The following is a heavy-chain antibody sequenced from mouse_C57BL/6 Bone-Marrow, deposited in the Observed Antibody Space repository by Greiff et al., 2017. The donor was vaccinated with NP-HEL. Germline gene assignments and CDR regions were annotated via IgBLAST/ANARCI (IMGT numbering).Heavy chain of an antibody. CDR1: GFTFSDYG. Sequence: EVKVVESGGGLVKPGGSLKLSCAASGFTFSDYGMHWVRQAPEKGLEWVAYISSGSSTIYYADTVKGRFTISRDNAKNTLFLQMTSLRSEDTAMYYCARKHFSPYAMDYWGQGTSVTVSS. CDR3: ARKHFSPYAMDY. CDR2: ISSGSSTI. J-gene: IGHJ4*01. V-gene: IGHV5-17*01.